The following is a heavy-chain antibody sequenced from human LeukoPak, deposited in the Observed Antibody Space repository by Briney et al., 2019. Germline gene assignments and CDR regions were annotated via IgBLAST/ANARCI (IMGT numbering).Heavy chain of an antibody. CDR1: GGSISSGSSS. CDR3: ARISSSNWYNERGAFDV. V-gene: IGHV4-61*09. CDR2: IYTSGNT. Sequence: SETLSLTCSVSGGSISSGSSSWTWIRQPAGKGLEWIGHIYTSGNTNYNPSLKSRVTISVDTSKNQFSLRLSSVTAADTAVYYCARISSSNWYNERGAFDVWGQGTMVTVSS. J-gene: IGHJ3*01. D-gene: IGHD6-13*01.